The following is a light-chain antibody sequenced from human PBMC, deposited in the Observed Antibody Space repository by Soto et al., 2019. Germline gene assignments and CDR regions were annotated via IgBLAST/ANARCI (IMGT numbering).Light chain of an antibody. V-gene: IGKV3-20*01. CDR2: DTS. J-gene: IGKJ1*01. CDR3: QQCGSSPS. Sequence: EIVLTQSPGTLSLSPGERATLSCRASQSVSSSYLAWYQQKPGQAPRLLIYDTSSSATGIPDRFSGSGSGTDFTLAISRLEPEDVAVYYCQQCGSSPSFGQGTKGELK. CDR1: QSVSSSY.